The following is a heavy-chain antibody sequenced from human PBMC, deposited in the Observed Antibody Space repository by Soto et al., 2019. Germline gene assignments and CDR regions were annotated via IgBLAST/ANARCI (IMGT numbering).Heavy chain of an antibody. CDR1: GGSISSYY. CDR2: IYYSGST. J-gene: IGHJ4*02. D-gene: IGHD5-12*01. V-gene: IGHV4-59*08. CDR3: ALQNIVATIDY. Sequence: SETLSLTCTVSGGSISSYYWSWIRQPPGKGLEWIGYIYYSGSTNYNPSLKSRVTISVDTSKNQFSLKLSSVTAADTAVYYCALQNIVATIDYWGQGTLVTVSS.